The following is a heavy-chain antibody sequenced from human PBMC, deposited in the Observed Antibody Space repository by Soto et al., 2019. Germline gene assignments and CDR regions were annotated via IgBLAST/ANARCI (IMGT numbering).Heavy chain of an antibody. CDR1: GFTFSSYS. Sequence: EVQLVESGGGLVQPGGSLRLSCAASGFTFSSYSMNWVRQAPGKGLEWVSSISSSSSYIYYADSVKGRFTISRDHAKNSLYLQMNSLRAEDTAVYYCARGEGIVVVPAAPEWFDPWGQGTLVTVSS. J-gene: IGHJ5*02. CDR2: ISSSSSYI. D-gene: IGHD2-2*01. CDR3: ARGEGIVVVPAAPEWFDP. V-gene: IGHV3-21*01.